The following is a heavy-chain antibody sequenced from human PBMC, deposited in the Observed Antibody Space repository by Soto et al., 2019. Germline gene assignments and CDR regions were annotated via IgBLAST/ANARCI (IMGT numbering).Heavy chain of an antibody. CDR3: ARVGYGDYGIGYYFDF. Sequence: SETLSLTCSVSGASIRDGDYYWSWLRQPPGKGPEWIGIIDYTGGTHYNPTLTGPVSMSVDTSANQFSLTANYVTAADSAVYYCARVGYGDYGIGYYFDFWGPGILVTVSS. V-gene: IGHV4-30-4*01. J-gene: IGHJ4*02. CDR1: GASIRDGDYY. CDR2: IDYTGGT. D-gene: IGHD4-17*01.